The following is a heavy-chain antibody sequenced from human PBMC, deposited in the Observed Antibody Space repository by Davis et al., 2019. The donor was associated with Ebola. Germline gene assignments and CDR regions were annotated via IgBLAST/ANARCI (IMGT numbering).Heavy chain of an antibody. D-gene: IGHD3-3*01. V-gene: IGHV3-74*01. CDR3: AKSGLSFGVVKYHYGMDV. CDR1: GFTFSSYW. J-gene: IGHJ6*04. CDR2: ISSDGSST. Sequence: HTGGSLRLSCAASGFTFSSYWMHWVRQAPGKGLVWVSRISSDGSSTNYADSVKGRFTISRDNSKNTLYLQMNSLRAEDTAVYYCAKSGLSFGVVKYHYGMDVWGKGTTVTVSS.